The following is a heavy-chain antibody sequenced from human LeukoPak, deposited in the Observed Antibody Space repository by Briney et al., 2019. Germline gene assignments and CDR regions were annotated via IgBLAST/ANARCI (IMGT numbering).Heavy chain of an antibody. D-gene: IGHD1-1*01. V-gene: IGHV3-48*02. Sequence: PSETLSLTCTVSGGSISSSSYYWGWVRQAPGKGLEWVSYISSSSSTIYYADSVKGRFTISRDNAKNSLYLQMNSLRDEDTAVYYCARDGDWNDGRVYWGQGTLVTVSS. J-gene: IGHJ4*02. CDR2: ISSSSSTI. CDR1: GGSISSSSYY. CDR3: ARDGDWNDGRVY.